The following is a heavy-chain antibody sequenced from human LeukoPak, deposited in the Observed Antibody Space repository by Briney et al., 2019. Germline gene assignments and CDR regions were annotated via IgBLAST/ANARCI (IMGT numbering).Heavy chain of an antibody. Sequence: ASVKVSCKASGFTFTAYDIHWVRQTPGQGLEWMGKINPNSGGTEYTHNFHGRVSTTRDTSISTVYMELARLTSGDTAVYYCAREGGRNLGEYWFDPWGQGTLVTVSS. CDR2: INPNSGGT. CDR3: AREGGRNLGEYWFDP. J-gene: IGHJ5*02. CDR1: GFTFTAYD. D-gene: IGHD3-16*01. V-gene: IGHV1-2*02.